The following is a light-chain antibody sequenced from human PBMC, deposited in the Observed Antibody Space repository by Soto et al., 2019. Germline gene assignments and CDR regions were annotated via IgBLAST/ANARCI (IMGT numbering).Light chain of an antibody. J-gene: IGLJ3*02. V-gene: IGLV2-14*03. CDR2: EVS. CDR3: SSYTSSSTWL. Sequence: QSALTQPASVSGSPGQSITISCTGTSSDVGAYNYVSWYQQHPGKAPKLMIYEVSNRPSGVSNRFSGCKSANTASLTISGLQAGDEADYYCSSYTSSSTWLFGGGTKLTVL. CDR1: SSDVGAYNY.